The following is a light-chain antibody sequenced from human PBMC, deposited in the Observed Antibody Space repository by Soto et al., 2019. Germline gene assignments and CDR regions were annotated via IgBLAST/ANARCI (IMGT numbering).Light chain of an antibody. Sequence: QAAVTQPPSASGTPGQRVTISCSGSSSNIGRNTVKWYRQLPGTAPKLLIGSSDQRPSGVPDRFSGSQSGTSASLAISGLQSEDEADYICAAWDDSLNAWAFGGGTKLTVL. CDR1: SSNIGRNT. CDR2: SSD. V-gene: IGLV1-44*01. J-gene: IGLJ3*02. CDR3: AAWDDSLNAWA.